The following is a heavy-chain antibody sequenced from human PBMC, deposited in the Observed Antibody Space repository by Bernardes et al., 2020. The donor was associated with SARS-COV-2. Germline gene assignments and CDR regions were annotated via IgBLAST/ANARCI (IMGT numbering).Heavy chain of an antibody. D-gene: IGHD1-1*01. CDR1: EFTFWNCD. Sequence: GGSLRLSCAGSEFTFWNCDMSWVRQAPGKGLEWVSSISYTGDITYYADSVKGRFSISRDNSKNTLYLLMSSLRVEDTAMYYCAKDDKYSVFRTGNSLDFWGQGTLVTVSS. CDR2: ISYTGDIT. V-gene: IGHV3-23*01. CDR3: AKDDKYSVFRTGNSLDF. J-gene: IGHJ4*02.